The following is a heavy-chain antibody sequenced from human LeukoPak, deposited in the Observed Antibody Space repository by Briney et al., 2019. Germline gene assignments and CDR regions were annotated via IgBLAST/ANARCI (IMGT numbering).Heavy chain of an antibody. CDR3: ASNMVRGVIDY. D-gene: IGHD3-10*01. CDR2: ISSSSSIK. CDR1: GFTFSSYS. Sequence: PGGSLRLSCAASGFTFSSYSMNWVRQAPGKGLEWVSYISSSSSIKYYTDSVKGRFTISRDNAKNSLYLQMNSLRAEDTAVYYCASNMVRGVIDYWGQGTLVTVSS. V-gene: IGHV3-48*01. J-gene: IGHJ4*02.